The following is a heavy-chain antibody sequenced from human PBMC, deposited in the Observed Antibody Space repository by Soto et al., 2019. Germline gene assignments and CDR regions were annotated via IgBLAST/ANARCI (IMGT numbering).Heavy chain of an antibody. Sequence: SVKVSCKASGGTFSSYGIHWVRQAPGQGLEWMGGIIPMSGTANYAQKFQGRVAISVDESTRAAYMELSSLRSEDTAMYYCARENCYGSGSFYRDAFDIWGQGTMVTVSS. CDR1: GGTFSSYG. CDR2: IIPMSGTA. D-gene: IGHD3-10*01. J-gene: IGHJ3*02. CDR3: ARENCYGSGSFYRDAFDI. V-gene: IGHV1-69*13.